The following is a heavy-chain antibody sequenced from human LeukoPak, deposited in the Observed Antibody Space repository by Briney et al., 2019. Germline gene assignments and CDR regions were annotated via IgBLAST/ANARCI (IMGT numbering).Heavy chain of an antibody. CDR3: ANGGSIAVATPLDY. D-gene: IGHD6-19*01. CDR1: GFTFSSYA. CDR2: ITGSGGST. Sequence: WGSLRLSCAASGFTFSSYAMSWVRQAPGKGLEWVSGITGSGGSTYYADSVKGRFTISRDNSKNTLYLQMNRLRAEDTAVYYCANGGSIAVATPLDYWGQGTLVTVSS. V-gene: IGHV3-23*01. J-gene: IGHJ4*02.